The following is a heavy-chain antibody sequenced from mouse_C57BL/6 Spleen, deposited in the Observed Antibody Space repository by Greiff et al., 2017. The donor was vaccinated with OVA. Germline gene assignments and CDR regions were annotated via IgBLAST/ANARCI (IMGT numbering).Heavy chain of an antibody. J-gene: IGHJ4*01. V-gene: IGHV5-12*01. CDR1: GFTFSDYY. Sequence: EVHLVESGGGLVQPGGSLKLSCAASGFTFSDYYMYWVRQTPEKRLEWVAYISNGGGSTYYPDTVKGRFTSSRDNAKNTLYLQMSRLKSEDTAMYYCARHDYYGSSWGDYWGQGTSVTVSS. D-gene: IGHD1-1*01. CDR2: ISNGGGST. CDR3: ARHDYYGSSWGDY.